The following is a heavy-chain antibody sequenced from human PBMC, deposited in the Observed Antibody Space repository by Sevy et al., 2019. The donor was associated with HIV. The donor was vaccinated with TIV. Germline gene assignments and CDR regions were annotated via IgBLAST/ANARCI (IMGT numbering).Heavy chain of an antibody. J-gene: IGHJ4*02. CDR2: INGDGIIT. V-gene: IGHV3-74*01. CDR1: GFTFSAYW. CDR3: VTTVYYEKNDKTTTFYRNFDF. Sequence: GGSLRLSCAASGFTFSAYWMHWVRQAPGKGLVWISRINGDGIITSYAGSVKDRFIISRDNTRNTLYLQMNSLRAEDTALYYCVTTVYYEKNDKTTTFYRNFDFWGQGTLVTVSS. D-gene: IGHD3-16*01.